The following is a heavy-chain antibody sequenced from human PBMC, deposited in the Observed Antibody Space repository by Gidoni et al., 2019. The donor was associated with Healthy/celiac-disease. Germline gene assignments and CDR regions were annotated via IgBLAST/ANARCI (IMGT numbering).Heavy chain of an antibody. J-gene: IGHJ4*02. V-gene: IGHV3-30*03. Sequence: QVQLVESGGGVVQPGRSLRLSCAASGFTFSSYGMHWVRQAPGKGLEWVAVISYDGSNKYYADSVKGRFTISRDNSKNTLYLQMNSLRAEDTAVYYCARAQRTEMVPYYWGQGTLVTVSS. CDR2: ISYDGSNK. D-gene: IGHD6-25*01. CDR3: ARAQRTEMVPYY. CDR1: GFTFSSYG.